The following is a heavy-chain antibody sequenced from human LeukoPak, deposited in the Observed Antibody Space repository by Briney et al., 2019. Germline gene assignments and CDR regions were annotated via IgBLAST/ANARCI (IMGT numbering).Heavy chain of an antibody. CDR3: ARALYSSGWYVIDF. V-gene: IGHV1-2*06. D-gene: IGHD6-19*01. J-gene: IGHJ4*02. CDR2: INPNSGGT. Sequence: ASVKVSCKASGYTFTGYYMHRVRQAPGQGLEWMGRINPNSGGTNYAQKFQGRVTMTRDTSISTAYMELSRLRSDDTAVYCCARALYSSGWYVIDFWGQGTLVTVSS. CDR1: GYTFTGYY.